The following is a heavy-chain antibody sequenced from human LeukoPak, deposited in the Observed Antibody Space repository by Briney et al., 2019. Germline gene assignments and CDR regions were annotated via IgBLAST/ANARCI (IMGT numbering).Heavy chain of an antibody. CDR3: ARQSISSRRAFDI. CDR2: SYYSGST. V-gene: IGHV4-59*08. CDR1: GGSISNYY. D-gene: IGHD6-6*01. J-gene: IGHJ3*02. Sequence: SESLSLTCSVSGGSISNYYWSWIRQPPGKGLEYIGYSYYSGSTDYNPSLKSRVTISVDTSKNQFSLMLTSVTAADSAVYYCARQSISSRRAFDIWGQGTMVTVSS.